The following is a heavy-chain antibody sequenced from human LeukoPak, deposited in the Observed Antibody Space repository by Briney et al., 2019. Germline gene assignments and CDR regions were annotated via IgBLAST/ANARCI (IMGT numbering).Heavy chain of an antibody. J-gene: IGHJ4*02. CDR3: ARGDIVATAFY. CDR2: IYPNSGGT. V-gene: IGHV1-2*02. D-gene: IGHD5-12*01. CDR1: GYTFTDYY. Sequence: ASVKVSCKASGYTFTDYYLHWVRQAPGQGPEWMGWIYPNSGGTSYAQQFQGRVTMTRDTAISAAYMELSSLRSDDTAVYYCARGDIVATAFYWGPGTLVTVSS.